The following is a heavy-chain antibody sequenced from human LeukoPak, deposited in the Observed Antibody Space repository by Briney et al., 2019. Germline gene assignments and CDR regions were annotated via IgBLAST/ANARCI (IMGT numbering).Heavy chain of an antibody. Sequence: SETLSLTCTVSGGSISSSSYYWGWIRQPPGKGLEWIGSIYYSGSTYHNPSLKSRVTMSVDTSKNQFSLKLSSVTAADTAVYYCARDPVDTAMGTDYYYYMDVWGKGTTVTVSS. CDR3: ARDPVDTAMGTDYYYYMDV. CDR2: IYYSGST. V-gene: IGHV4-39*07. J-gene: IGHJ6*03. D-gene: IGHD5-18*01. CDR1: GGSISSSSYY.